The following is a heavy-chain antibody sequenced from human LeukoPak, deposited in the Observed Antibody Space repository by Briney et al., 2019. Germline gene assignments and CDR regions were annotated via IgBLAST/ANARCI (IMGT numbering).Heavy chain of an antibody. CDR3: ARDRFIVL. CDR2: IHSSGGT. CDR1: GGSITAFY. Sequence: SETLSLTCTVSGGSITAFYWSWIRQAPGRRPEWLGYIHSSGGTNYNPSLKSRATISIDTYKNQFSLKLTSVTAADTAMYYCARDRFIVLWGQGTLVTVSS. J-gene: IGHJ4*02. V-gene: IGHV4-59*01. D-gene: IGHD2-15*01.